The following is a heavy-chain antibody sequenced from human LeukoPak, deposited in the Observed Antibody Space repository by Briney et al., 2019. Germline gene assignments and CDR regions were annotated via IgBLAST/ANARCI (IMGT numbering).Heavy chain of an antibody. CDR1: GYTFTSYA. D-gene: IGHD1-1*01. V-gene: IGHV1-3*01. Sequence: ASVRHSCKASGYTFTSYAMHWVRQAPGQRLEWMGWINAGNGNTKYSQKFQGRVTITRDTSASTAYMELSSLRSEDTAVYYCASTDRYGGFWFDPWGQGTLVTVSS. J-gene: IGHJ5*02. CDR3: ASTDRYGGFWFDP. CDR2: INAGNGNT.